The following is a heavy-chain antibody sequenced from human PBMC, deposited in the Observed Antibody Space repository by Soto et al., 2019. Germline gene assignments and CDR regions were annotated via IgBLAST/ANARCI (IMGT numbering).Heavy chain of an antibody. V-gene: IGHV3-23*01. D-gene: IGHD6-13*01. CDR2: ISGSGGST. CDR3: AKDSGSSSWYYYYYGMDV. Sequence: GGSLRLSCAASGFTFSSYAMSWVRQAPGKGLEWVSAISGSGGSTYYADSVKGRFTISRDNSKNTLYLQMNSLRAEDTAVYYCAKDSGSSSWYYYYYGMDVWGQGTTVTVSS. J-gene: IGHJ6*02. CDR1: GFTFSSYA.